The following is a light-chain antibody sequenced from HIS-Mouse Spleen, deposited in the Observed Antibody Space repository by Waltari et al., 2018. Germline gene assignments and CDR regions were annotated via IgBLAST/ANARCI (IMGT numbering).Light chain of an antibody. J-gene: IGLJ2*01. CDR1: SSDVGGYNY. CDR2: DVS. CDR3: SSYTSSSTLV. Sequence: QSALTQPASVSGSPGQSITISCTGTSSDVGGYNYVSWYQQHPGKAPNLMIYDVSNRPSWVSNRFSGSKSGNTASLTISGLQAEDEADYYCSSYTSSSTLVFGGGTKLTVL. V-gene: IGLV2-14*03.